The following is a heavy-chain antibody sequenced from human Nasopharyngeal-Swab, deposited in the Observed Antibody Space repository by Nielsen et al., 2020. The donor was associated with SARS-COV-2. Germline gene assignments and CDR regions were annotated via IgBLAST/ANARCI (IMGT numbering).Heavy chain of an antibody. J-gene: IGHJ4*02. Sequence: GESLRISCAASGFTFSSYGMHWVRRAPGKGLEWVALISYDGSNKYYADSVKGRFTISRDNSKNTLYLQMNSLRAEDTAVYYCAKDYGDSSGYYQYYFDYWGQGTLVTVSS. CDR1: GFTFSSYG. D-gene: IGHD3-22*01. CDR3: AKDYGDSSGYYQYYFDY. V-gene: IGHV3-30*18. CDR2: ISYDGSNK.